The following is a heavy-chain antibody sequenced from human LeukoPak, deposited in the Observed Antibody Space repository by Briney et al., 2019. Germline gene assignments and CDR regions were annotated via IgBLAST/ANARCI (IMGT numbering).Heavy chain of an antibody. CDR2: INPNSGGT. J-gene: IGHJ4*02. D-gene: IGHD6-19*01. V-gene: IGHV1-2*06. Sequence: GASVKVSCKASGYTFTGYYMHWVRQAPGQGLEWMGRINPNSGGTNYAQKFQGRVTMTRDTSISTAYMELSRLRSDDTAVYYCARASGGHSSGRSKPDSPYYFDYWGQGTLVTVSS. CDR1: GYTFTGYY. CDR3: ARASGGHSSGRSKPDSPYYFDY.